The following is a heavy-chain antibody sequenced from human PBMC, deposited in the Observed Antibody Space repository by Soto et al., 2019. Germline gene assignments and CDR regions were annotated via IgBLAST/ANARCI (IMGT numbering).Heavy chain of an antibody. CDR2: IYYSGST. CDR3: ARGLITGSQYSGGWYYFDS. CDR1: GGSISSSSYY. Sequence: SETLSLTCTVSGGSISSSSYYWGWIRQPPGKGLEWIGSIYYSGSTYYNPSLKSRVTISVDTSKNQFSLKLTSVTAADTAVYYCARGLITGSQYSGGWYYFDSWGQGTQVTVSS. J-gene: IGHJ4*02. V-gene: IGHV4-39*01. D-gene: IGHD1-26*01.